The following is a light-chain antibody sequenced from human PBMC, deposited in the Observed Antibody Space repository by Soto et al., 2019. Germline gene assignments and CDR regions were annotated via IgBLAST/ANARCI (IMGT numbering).Light chain of an antibody. CDR1: RSDIGDYNY. J-gene: IGLJ1*01. Sequence: HSVLTKTAYVSGSTGQSITISCTGTRSDIGDYNYVSWFQHHPGKAHKLLIFEVSDRPSEVSNRFSGSKSGNTASLTISGLQAEDEADYYCTSYTNTDTLYVFGTGTKVTVL. V-gene: IGLV2-14*01. CDR2: EVS. CDR3: TSYTNTDTLYV.